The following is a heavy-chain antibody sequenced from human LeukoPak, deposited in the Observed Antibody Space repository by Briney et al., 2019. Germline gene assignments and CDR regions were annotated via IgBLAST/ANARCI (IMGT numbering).Heavy chain of an antibody. J-gene: IGHJ6*02. CDR2: IYYSGST. Sequence: SETLSLTCTVSGGSISSGGYYWSWIRQHPGKGLEWMGYIYYSGSTYYNPSLKSRVTISVDTSKNQFSLKLSSVTAADTAVYYCARAASQIYYYYYGMDVWGQGTTVTVSS. V-gene: IGHV4-31*03. CDR3: ARAASQIYYYYYGMDV. CDR1: GGSISSGGYY.